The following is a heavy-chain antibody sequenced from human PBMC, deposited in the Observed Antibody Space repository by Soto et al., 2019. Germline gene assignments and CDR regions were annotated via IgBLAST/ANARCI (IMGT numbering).Heavy chain of an antibody. J-gene: IGHJ6*03. V-gene: IGHV3-74*01. CDR3: ARGAFHPNYEDV. CDR1: GFTFSDYW. CDR2: IKRDGSTT. Sequence: GGYLRLSCAASGFTFSDYWMHWVRQAPGKGLEWVSRIKRDGSTTNYADSVKGRFTISRDNAKNTLYLEMNRLRVEDTADYYCARGAFHPNYEDVRGTRTTGTLFS.